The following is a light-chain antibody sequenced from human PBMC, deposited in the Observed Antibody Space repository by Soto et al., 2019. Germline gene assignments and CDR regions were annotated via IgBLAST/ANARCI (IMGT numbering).Light chain of an antibody. J-gene: IGKJ3*01. CDR3: HTYGDSLFT. V-gene: IGKV3-20*01. CDR1: QRVSNSL. Sequence: EIVLTQSPGTLSLSPGERATLSCRASQRVSNSLVAWYQQKPGQAPRPLMSAASSRATGIPDRFSGSGSGTDFTITISSLEPEDFAVYYCHTYGDSLFTFGHGTKVETK. CDR2: AAS.